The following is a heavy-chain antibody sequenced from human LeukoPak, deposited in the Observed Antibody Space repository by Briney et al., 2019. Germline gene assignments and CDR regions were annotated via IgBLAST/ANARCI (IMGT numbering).Heavy chain of an antibody. CDR2: INPNSGGT. Sequence: ASVKVSCKASGYTFTGYYMHWVRQAPGQGLEWMGRINPNSGGTNYAQKFQGRVTMTRDTSISTAYMELSRLRSDDTAVYYCARDWWLKYNWFDPWAREPWSPSPQ. V-gene: IGHV1-2*06. D-gene: IGHD2-15*01. CDR3: ARDWWLKYNWFDP. CDR1: GYTFTGYY. J-gene: IGHJ5*02.